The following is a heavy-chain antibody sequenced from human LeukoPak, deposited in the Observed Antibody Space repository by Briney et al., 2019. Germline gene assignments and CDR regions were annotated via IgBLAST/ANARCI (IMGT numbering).Heavy chain of an antibody. V-gene: IGHV4-39*01. CDR1: GGSISSSSYY. Sequence: PSETLSLTCSVSGGSISSSSYYWGWIRQPPGKGLEWIGSVYYSGTTYYNPSLNSRVTISVDTSKSQFSLKLSSVTAADTAVYYCASQGGCSGGSCFSRIDSWGQGTLVTVSS. D-gene: IGHD2-15*01. J-gene: IGHJ4*02. CDR2: VYYSGTT. CDR3: ASQGGCSGGSCFSRIDS.